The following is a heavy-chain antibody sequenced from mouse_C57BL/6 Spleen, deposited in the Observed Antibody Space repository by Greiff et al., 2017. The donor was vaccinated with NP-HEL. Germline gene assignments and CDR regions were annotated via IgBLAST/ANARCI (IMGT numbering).Heavy chain of an antibody. CDR3: AREVTRWYFDV. CDR1: GYSITSGYY. D-gene: IGHD2-2*01. J-gene: IGHJ1*03. V-gene: IGHV3-6*01. CDR2: ISYDGSN. Sequence: EVKLMESGPGLVKPSQSLSLTCSVTGYSITSGYYWNWIRQFPGNKLEWMGYISYDGSNNYNPSLKNRISITRDTSKNQFFLKLNSVTTEDTATYYCAREVTRWYFDVWGTGTTVTVSS.